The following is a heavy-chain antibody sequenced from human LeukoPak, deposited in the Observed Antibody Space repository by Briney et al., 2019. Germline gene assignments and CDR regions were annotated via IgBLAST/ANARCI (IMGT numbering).Heavy chain of an antibody. Sequence: GGSLRLSCAASGFTVSTNYMTRVRQAPGKGLEWVSVIHSDGSTYYADYVKGRFIISRDISKNTLYLQMNSLRAEDTAVYYCARMNSSSHFDFWGQGTLVTVSS. CDR3: ARMNSSSHFDF. CDR1: GFTVSTNY. J-gene: IGHJ4*02. D-gene: IGHD6-13*01. V-gene: IGHV3-66*01. CDR2: IHSDGST.